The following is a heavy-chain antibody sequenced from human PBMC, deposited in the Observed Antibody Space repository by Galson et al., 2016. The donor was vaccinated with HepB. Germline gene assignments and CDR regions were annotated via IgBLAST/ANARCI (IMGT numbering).Heavy chain of an antibody. J-gene: IGHJ5*02. V-gene: IGHV4-4*07. D-gene: IGHD3-22*01. CDR3: ARSSHYDDSSGFSES. CDR2: AYADGRT. Sequence: ETLSLTCTVSGGTYWTWIRQPAGKGLEWIGRAYADGRTYYASSLKGRLSISVNRSNNQVSLRLSSVTAANTAVYYCARSSHYDDSSGFSESWGQGIPVTVSS. CDR1: GGTY.